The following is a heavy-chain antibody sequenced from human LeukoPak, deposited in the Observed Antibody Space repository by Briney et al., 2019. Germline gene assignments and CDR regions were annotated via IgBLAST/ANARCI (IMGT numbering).Heavy chain of an antibody. CDR1: GFTFSNAW. CDR3: AKSGLAYCGGDCYSESYFDY. J-gene: IGHJ4*02. Sequence: PGGSLILSCAASGFTFSNAWMNWVRQAPGKGLEVVAVISYDGSNKYYADSVKGRFTISRDNSKNTLYLQMNRLRAEDTAVYYCAKSGLAYCGGDCYSESYFDYWGQGTLVTVSS. CDR2: ISYDGSNK. D-gene: IGHD2-21*02. V-gene: IGHV3-30*18.